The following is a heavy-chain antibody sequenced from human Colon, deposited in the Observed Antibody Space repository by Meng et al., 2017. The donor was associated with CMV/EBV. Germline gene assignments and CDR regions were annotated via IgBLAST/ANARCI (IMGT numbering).Heavy chain of an antibody. V-gene: IGHV4-59*01. J-gene: IGHJ1*01. CDR3: ARDGLESPLGH. CDR1: GGSISTYY. Sequence: SETLSLTCTVSGGSISTYYWHWIRQPPGKGLEWIGYIYYSGTTNYNPSLKSRVTISVDTSKSQFSLRLTSVTAADTAVYYCARDGLESPLGHWGQGTLVTVSS. D-gene: IGHD3-3*01. CDR2: IYYSGTT.